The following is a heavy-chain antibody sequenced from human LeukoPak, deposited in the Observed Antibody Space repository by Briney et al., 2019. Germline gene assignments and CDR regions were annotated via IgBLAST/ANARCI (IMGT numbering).Heavy chain of an antibody. J-gene: IGHJ3*02. CDR2: INSDGSST. V-gene: IGHV3-74*01. CDR3: ARVLRSDCSSATCYSPFDI. CDR1: RFTFSSYW. Sequence: GGSLRLSCAASRFTFSSYWTNWVRHAPGEGLVWVSRINSDGSSTHYADSVKGRFTISRDNAKNTLYLQMNSLRAEDTAVYYCARVLRSDCSSATCYSPFDIWGQGTMVTVSS. D-gene: IGHD2-2*01.